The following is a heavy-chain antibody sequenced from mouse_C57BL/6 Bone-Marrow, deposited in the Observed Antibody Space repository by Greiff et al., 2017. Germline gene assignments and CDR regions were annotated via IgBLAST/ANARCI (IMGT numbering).Heavy chain of an antibody. CDR2: IYPGSGST. D-gene: IGHD2-1*01. CDR3: ARSYYGNYSYYFDY. CDR1: GYTFTSYW. Sequence: QVQLKQPGAELVKPGASVKMSCKASGYTFTSYWITWVKQRPGQGLEWIGDIYPGSGSTNYNEKFKSKATLTVDTSSSTAYMQLSSLTSEDSAVYYCARSYYGNYSYYFDYWGQGTTLTVSS. V-gene: IGHV1-55*01. J-gene: IGHJ2*01.